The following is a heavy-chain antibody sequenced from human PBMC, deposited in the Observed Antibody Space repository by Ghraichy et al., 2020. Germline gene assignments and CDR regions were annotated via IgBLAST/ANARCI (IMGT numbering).Heavy chain of an antibody. D-gene: IGHD3-22*01. Sequence: GESLNISCAASGFTFSSYRMSWVRQAPGKGLEWVANIKQDGSEKYYVDSVKGRFTISRDNAKNSLYLQMNSLRAEDTAVYYCARVILWEYDSSGYCFDYWGQGTLVTVSS. CDR1: GFTFSSYR. J-gene: IGHJ4*02. V-gene: IGHV3-7*03. CDR3: ARVILWEYDSSGYCFDY. CDR2: IKQDGSEK.